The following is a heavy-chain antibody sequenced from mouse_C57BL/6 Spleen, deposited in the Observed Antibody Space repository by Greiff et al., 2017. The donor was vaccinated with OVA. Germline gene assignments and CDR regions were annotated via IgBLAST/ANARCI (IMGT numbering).Heavy chain of an antibody. CDR3: ADGNYNY. V-gene: IGHV1-50*01. Sequence: QVQLQQPGAELVKPGASVKLSCKASGYTFTSYWMQWVKQRPGQGLEWIGEIDPSDSYTNYNQKSKGKATLTVDTSSSTAYMQLSSLTSEDSAVYYCADGNYNYWGQGTTLTVSS. CDR1: GYTFTSYW. CDR2: IDPSDSYT. J-gene: IGHJ2*01. D-gene: IGHD2-1*01.